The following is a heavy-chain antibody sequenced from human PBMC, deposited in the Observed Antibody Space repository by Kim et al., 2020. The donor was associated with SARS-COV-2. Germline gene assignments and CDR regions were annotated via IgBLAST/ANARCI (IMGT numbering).Heavy chain of an antibody. CDR3: TRDAGGEHSSGWYFWTNYYGMDV. Sequence: GGSLRLSCTASGFTFGDYAMSWFRQAPGKGLEWVGFIRSKAYGGTTEYAASVKGRFTISRDDSKSIAYLQMNSLKTEDTAVYYCTRDAGGEHSSGWYFWTNYYGMDVWGQGTTVTVSS. V-gene: IGHV3-49*03. CDR2: IRSKAYGGTT. D-gene: IGHD6-19*01. CDR1: GFTFGDYA. J-gene: IGHJ6*02.